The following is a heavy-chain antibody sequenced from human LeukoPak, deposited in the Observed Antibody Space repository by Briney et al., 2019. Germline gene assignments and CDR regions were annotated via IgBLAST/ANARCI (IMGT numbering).Heavy chain of an antibody. D-gene: IGHD6-13*01. V-gene: IGHV3-48*02. CDR2: ISSSSSTI. CDR1: GFTFSSFN. J-gene: IGHJ5*02. CDR3: ARYPSVAATGWGRWFDH. Sequence: GGSLRLSCAASGFTFSSFNMNWVRHTPGKGLEWISYISSSSSTIYYADSVKGRFTISRDNAKSSLYLQMNSLRDEDTAVYYCARYPSVAATGWGRWFDHWGQGTLVTVSS.